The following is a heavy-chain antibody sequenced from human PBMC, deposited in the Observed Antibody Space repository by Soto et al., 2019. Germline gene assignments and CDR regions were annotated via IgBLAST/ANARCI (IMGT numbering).Heavy chain of an antibody. Sequence: SETLSLTCTVSGGSISSGDYYWSWIRQPPGKDLEWIGYIYYSRSTYSNPSLKSRVTISVDTTKDQFSLKLSSVTAADTAVYYCASSINMIFYYWGQGTLVTVSS. V-gene: IGHV4-30-4*01. CDR1: GGSISSGDYY. J-gene: IGHJ4*02. CDR2: IYYSRST. D-gene: IGHD3-22*01. CDR3: ASSINMIFYY.